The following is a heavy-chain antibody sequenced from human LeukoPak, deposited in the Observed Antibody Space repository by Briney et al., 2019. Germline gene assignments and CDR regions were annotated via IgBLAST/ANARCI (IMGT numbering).Heavy chain of an antibody. Sequence: GAAVKVSCKASGYTFTNNFTHWVRQAPEQGLEWMGWINPNSGGTNYAQKFQGRVTMTRDTSISTAYMELSRLRSDDTAVYYCARPLYYYGSGVDYWGQGTLVTVSS. D-gene: IGHD3-10*01. J-gene: IGHJ4*02. CDR2: INPNSGGT. V-gene: IGHV1-2*02. CDR3: ARPLYYYGSGVDY. CDR1: GYTFTNNF.